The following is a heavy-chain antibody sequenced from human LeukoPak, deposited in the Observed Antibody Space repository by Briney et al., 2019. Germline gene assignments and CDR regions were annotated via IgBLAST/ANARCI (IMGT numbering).Heavy chain of an antibody. CDR1: GFTFSGYS. CDR3: ARDGAAADFDY. J-gene: IGHJ4*02. Sequence: GGSLRLSCAVSGFTFSGYSMGWVRQAPGKGLEWVSSISSSSSYIYYADSVKGRFTISRDNAKNSLYLQMNSLRAEDTAVYYCARDGAAADFDYWGQGTLVTVSS. CDR2: ISSSSSYI. D-gene: IGHD6-13*01. V-gene: IGHV3-21*01.